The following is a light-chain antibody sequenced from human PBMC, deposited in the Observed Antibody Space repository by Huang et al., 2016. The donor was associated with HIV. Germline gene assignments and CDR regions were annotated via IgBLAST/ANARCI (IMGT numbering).Light chain of an antibody. CDR1: KSVSSN. CDR2: GAS. J-gene: IGKJ5*01. CDR3: LQYNSWPPVT. Sequence: EIVMTQSPATLSVSPGERATLSCRASKSVSSNLAWYQQKPGQAPRLLIDGASTRATGIPARFSGSGSATDFTLTISSLQSEDFAVYYCLQYNSWPPVTFGQGTRLEIK. V-gene: IGKV3D-15*01.